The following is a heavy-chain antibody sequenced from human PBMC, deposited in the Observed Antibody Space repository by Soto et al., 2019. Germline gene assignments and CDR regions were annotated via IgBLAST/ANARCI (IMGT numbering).Heavy chain of an antibody. CDR2: ISYSGDT. V-gene: IGHV4-30-4*01. CDR1: SGSISSGDYY. Sequence: SETLSLTCTVSSGSISSGDYYWTWIRQPPGRGPEWIGYISYSGDTYYNPSLKSRLTISIDTSKNQISLKLSSVIAADTAVYYCARAIQGSHLYDYWGQGTLVTVSS. CDR3: ARAIQGSHLYDY. D-gene: IGHD5-18*01. J-gene: IGHJ4*02.